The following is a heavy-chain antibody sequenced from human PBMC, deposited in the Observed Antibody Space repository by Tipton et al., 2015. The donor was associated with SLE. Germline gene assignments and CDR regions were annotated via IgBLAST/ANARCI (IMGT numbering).Heavy chain of an antibody. J-gene: IGHJ4*02. D-gene: IGHD3-16*01. CDR3: ARAIGANFFNF. Sequence: TLSLTCTVSSGSISDSNRYWGWIRQAPGKGLEWIATTYYTGSPYFNPSLKSRVTISVDTSRDQFSLKMTSVTAADTAVYYCARAIGANFFNFWGQGTLVTVSS. CDR2: TYYTGSP. CDR1: SGSISDSNRY. V-gene: IGHV4-39*07.